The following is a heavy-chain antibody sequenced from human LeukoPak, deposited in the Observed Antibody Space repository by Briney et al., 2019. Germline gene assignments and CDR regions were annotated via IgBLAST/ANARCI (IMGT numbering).Heavy chain of an antibody. CDR1: GFTVSSNY. V-gene: IGHV3-66*01. CDR2: IYGSTSA. Sequence: GGSLRLSCAASGFTVSSNYVNWVRQAPGKGLEWVSLIYGSTSADYADSVKGRFAISRDTSMNTVYLQMNSLRAEDTAVYYCARLNFGDDYWGQGTLVTVSS. J-gene: IGHJ4*02. D-gene: IGHD4-17*01. CDR3: ARLNFGDDY.